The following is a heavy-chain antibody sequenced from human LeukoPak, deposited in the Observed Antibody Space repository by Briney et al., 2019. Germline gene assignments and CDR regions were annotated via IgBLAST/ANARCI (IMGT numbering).Heavy chain of an antibody. CDR3: ARGPYSTFKSWFDP. J-gene: IGHJ5*02. V-gene: IGHV4-59*01. CDR1: GGSISSYY. D-gene: IGHD4-11*01. Sequence: SETLSLTCTVSGGSISSYYWSWIRQPPGKGLEWIGYIYYSGSTYYNPSLKSRVTISVDTPKNQFSLQLASVTTADTAVYYCARGPYSTFKSWFDPWGLGSLVTVSS. CDR2: IYYSGST.